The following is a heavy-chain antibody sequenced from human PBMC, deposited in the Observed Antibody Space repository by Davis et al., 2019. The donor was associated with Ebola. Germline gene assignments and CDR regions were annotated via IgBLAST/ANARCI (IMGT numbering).Heavy chain of an antibody. Sequence: GESLKISCAASGFTFSTYGMHWVRQAPGKGLEWVAVIWFGGSTKYYADSVKGRFTISKDNSKNTLFLHINSLRVEDTAVYYCARVPATYYGMDVWGKGTTVTVSP. CDR1: GFTFSTYG. V-gene: IGHV3-33*01. CDR3: ARVPATYYGMDV. J-gene: IGHJ6*04. CDR2: IWFGGSTK.